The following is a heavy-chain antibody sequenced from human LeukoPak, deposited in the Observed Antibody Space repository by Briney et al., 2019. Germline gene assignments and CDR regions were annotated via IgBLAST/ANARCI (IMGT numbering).Heavy chain of an antibody. Sequence: GESLKISCKGFGYSFSTYWIAWVRQMPGKGLEWMGIIYPGDSDTRYSPSFQGQVTISADKSISTAYLQWSSLKASDSAMYYCARTYYYGSGTYWENWFDPWGQGTLVTVSS. CDR3: ARTYYYGSGTYWENWFDP. J-gene: IGHJ5*02. CDR2: IYPGDSDT. CDR1: GYSFSTYW. V-gene: IGHV5-51*01. D-gene: IGHD3-10*01.